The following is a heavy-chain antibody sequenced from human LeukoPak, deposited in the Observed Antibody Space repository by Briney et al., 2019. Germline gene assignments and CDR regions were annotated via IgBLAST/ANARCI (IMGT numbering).Heavy chain of an antibody. CDR2: IIPILGIA. Sequence: ASVKVSCKASGGTFSSYAISWVRQAPGQGLEWMGRIIPILGIANYAQKFQGRVTITADESTSTAYMELSSLRSEDTAVYYCATAEGYCSSTSCDQGFDPWGQGTLVTVSS. CDR3: ATAEGYCSSTSCDQGFDP. V-gene: IGHV1-69*04. J-gene: IGHJ5*02. CDR1: GGTFSSYA. D-gene: IGHD2-2*01.